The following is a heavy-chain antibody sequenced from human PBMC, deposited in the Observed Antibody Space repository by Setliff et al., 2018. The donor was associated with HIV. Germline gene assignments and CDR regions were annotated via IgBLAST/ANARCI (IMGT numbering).Heavy chain of an antibody. CDR2: IYTSGST. J-gene: IGHJ4*02. CDR1: GGSISSGSYY. D-gene: IGHD6-19*01. CDR3: ARGNIGQWLVWYFDY. Sequence: KTSETLSLTCTVSGGSISSGSYYWSWIRQPAGKGLEWIGRIYTSGSTNYNPSLKSRVTISVDTSKNQFSLKLSSVTAADTAVYYCARGNIGQWLVWYFDYWGQGTLVTVSS. V-gene: IGHV4-61*02.